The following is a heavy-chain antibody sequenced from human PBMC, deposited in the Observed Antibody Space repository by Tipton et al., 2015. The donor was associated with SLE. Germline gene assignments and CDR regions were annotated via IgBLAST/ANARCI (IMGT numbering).Heavy chain of an antibody. CDR3: ARPFHNGVVED. D-gene: IGHD3-3*01. Sequence: TLSLTCTVSGNSISSGYYWGWIRQPPGKGLEWIGSIYHSGSTHYNPSLKSRVTMSVDRSKNQFSLKLSSVTAADTAVYYCARPFHNGVVEDWGQGSLVTVSS. V-gene: IGHV4-38-2*02. CDR1: GNSISSGYY. CDR2: IYHSGST. J-gene: IGHJ4*02.